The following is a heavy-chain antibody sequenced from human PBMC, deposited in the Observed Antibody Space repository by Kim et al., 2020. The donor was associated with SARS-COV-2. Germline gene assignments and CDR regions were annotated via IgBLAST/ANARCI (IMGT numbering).Heavy chain of an antibody. Sequence: GGSLRLSCAASGFTFSSYSMNWVRQAPGKGLEWVSSISSSSSYILYVDSVKGRFTISRDNAKNSLYLQMNSLRAEDTAVYYCARLSYYDSSGPDYYYGM. CDR3: ARLSYYDSSGPDYYYGM. V-gene: IGHV3-21*01. D-gene: IGHD3-22*01. CDR2: ISSSSSYI. CDR1: GFTFSSYS. J-gene: IGHJ6*01.